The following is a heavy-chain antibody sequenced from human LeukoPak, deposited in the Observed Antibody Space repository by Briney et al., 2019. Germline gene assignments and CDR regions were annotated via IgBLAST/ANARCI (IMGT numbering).Heavy chain of an antibody. V-gene: IGHV3-7*01. CDR2: IKQDGSEK. CDR3: ARVARGDYYYYYMDV. Sequence: GGSLRLSCAASGFTFSSYWMSWVRQAPGKGLEWVANIKQDGSEKYYVDSVQGRFTISRDNAKNTLYLQMNSLRAEDTALYYCARVARGDYYYYYMDVWGKGTTVTVSS. D-gene: IGHD3-10*01. J-gene: IGHJ6*03. CDR1: GFTFSSYW.